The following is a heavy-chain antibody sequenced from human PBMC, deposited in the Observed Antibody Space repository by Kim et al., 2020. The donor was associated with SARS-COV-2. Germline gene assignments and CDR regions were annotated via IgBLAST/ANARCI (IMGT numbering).Heavy chain of an antibody. J-gene: IGHJ6*02. CDR3: ARGGDYYDFWSGYYTDYYYGMDV. CDR2: IYTSGST. V-gene: IGHV4-4*07. D-gene: IGHD3-3*01. Sequence: SETLSLTCTVSGGSISSYYWSWIRQPAGKGLEWIGRIYTSGSTNYNPSLKSRVTMSVDTSKNQFSLKLSSVTAADTAVYYCARGGDYYDFWSGYYTDYYYGMDVWGQGTTVTVSS. CDR1: GGSISSYY.